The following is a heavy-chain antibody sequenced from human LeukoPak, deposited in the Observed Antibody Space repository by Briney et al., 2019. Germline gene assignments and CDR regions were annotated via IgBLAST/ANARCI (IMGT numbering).Heavy chain of an antibody. Sequence: GGSLRLSCAASGFTFSTYAMSWVRQAPGKGLEWVSTISDSGANTYYADSVRGRFTISRDNSKNTLYLQKNSLRADDTAIYYCARSMTLQWRGFFDLWGRGTHVTVSS. CDR2: ISDSGANT. J-gene: IGHJ2*01. D-gene: IGHD6-19*01. CDR3: ARSMTLQWRGFFDL. CDR1: GFTFSTYA. V-gene: IGHV3-23*01.